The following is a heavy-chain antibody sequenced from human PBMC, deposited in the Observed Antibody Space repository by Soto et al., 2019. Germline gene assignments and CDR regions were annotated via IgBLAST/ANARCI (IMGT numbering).Heavy chain of an antibody. CDR2: IYYSGST. J-gene: IGHJ4*02. CDR1: GGSVSSGSYY. D-gene: IGHD1-1*01. Sequence: SETLSLTCTVSGGSVSSGSYYWSWIRQPPGKGLEWIGYIYYSGSTNYNPSLKSRVTISVDTSKNQFSLKLSSVTAADTAVYYCARDRVHGWSDVRTWSHNFDYWGQGTLVTVSS. V-gene: IGHV4-61*01. CDR3: ARDRVHGWSDVRTWSHNFDY.